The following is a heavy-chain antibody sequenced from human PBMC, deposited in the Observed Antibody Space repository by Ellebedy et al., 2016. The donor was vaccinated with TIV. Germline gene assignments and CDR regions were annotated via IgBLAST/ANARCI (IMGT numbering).Heavy chain of an antibody. Sequence: PGGSLRLSCAASGFTFSSYTMNWVRQAPGKGLEWVSFINSNSDTRYYADSVKGRFTISRDNAKNSLYLQMNSLRAEDTAIYYCARDLSMLVVVINERGFDYWGQGTLVTVSS. CDR1: GFTFSSYT. J-gene: IGHJ4*02. V-gene: IGHV3-48*04. CDR3: ARDLSMLVVVINERGFDY. CDR2: INSNSDTR. D-gene: IGHD3-22*01.